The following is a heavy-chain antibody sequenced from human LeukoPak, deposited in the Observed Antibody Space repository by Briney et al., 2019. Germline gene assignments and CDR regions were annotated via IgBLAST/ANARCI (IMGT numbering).Heavy chain of an antibody. V-gene: IGHV4-39*07. CDR1: GGSISSRSNY. D-gene: IGHD4-11*01. Sequence: PSETLSLTCTVSGGSISSRSNYWGWIRQPPGKGVEWIGSISYSGSTYYNPSLKSRVTISVDTSKNQFSLKLSSVTAADTAVYYCASRSTTADNWFDPWGQGTLVTVSS. CDR3: ASRSTTADNWFDP. CDR2: ISYSGST. J-gene: IGHJ5*02.